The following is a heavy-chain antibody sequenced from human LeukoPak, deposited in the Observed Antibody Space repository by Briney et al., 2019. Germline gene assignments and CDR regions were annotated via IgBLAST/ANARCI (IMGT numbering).Heavy chain of an antibody. CDR3: ARRYTGSSKSDY. CDR1: GGSFSGFY. J-gene: IGHJ4*02. Sequence: PSETLSLTCVVYGGSFSGFYWSWIRQPPGEGLECIGESINHSGSANHNPSLKSRVTISVDTSKKQFSLKLTSVTAADTAVYYCARRYTGSSKSDYWGQGALVTVSS. D-gene: IGHD1-26*01. V-gene: IGHV4-34*01. CDR2: SINHSGSA.